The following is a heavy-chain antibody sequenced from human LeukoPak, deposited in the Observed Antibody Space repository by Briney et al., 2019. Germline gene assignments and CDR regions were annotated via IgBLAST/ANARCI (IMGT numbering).Heavy chain of an antibody. CDR2: ISGSAGST. Sequence: GESLRLSCAASGFTFSTYAMSWLRQAPGKGLEWVSVISGSAGSTYYADSVKGRFTISRDNSKNTLYLQMNSLRAEATAVYYCAKGPIFGVVITGGFDYWGQGTLVTVSS. V-gene: IGHV3-23*01. CDR3: AKGPIFGVVITGGFDY. CDR1: GFTFSTYA. D-gene: IGHD3-3*01. J-gene: IGHJ4*02.